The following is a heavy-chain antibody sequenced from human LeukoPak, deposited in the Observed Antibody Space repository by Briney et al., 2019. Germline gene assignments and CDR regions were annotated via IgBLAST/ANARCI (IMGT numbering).Heavy chain of an antibody. CDR2: INPNSGGT. CDR3: ARGDYTRGGVFDY. CDR1: GGTFSPYA. J-gene: IGHJ4*02. Sequence: ASVKVSCKASGGTFSPYAMNWVRQAPGQGLEWIGWINPNSGGTNYAQKFQGRVTMNRGTSISTAYMDLSRLRSDDTAVYYCARGDYTRGGVFDYWGQGTLVTVSS. D-gene: IGHD3-3*01. V-gene: IGHV1-2*02.